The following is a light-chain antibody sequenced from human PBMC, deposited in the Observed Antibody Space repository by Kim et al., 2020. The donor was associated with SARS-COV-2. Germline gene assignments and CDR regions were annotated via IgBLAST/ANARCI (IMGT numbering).Light chain of an antibody. CDR1: NIGIKS. J-gene: IGLJ1*01. CDR2: YDR. Sequence: VSGAPGKTARITCGGKNIGIKSVHWYQQKPGQAPILVIYYDRDRPSGIPERFSGSNSGNTATLTISRVDAGDEADYYCQVWDSSSDHHFFGTGTKVTVL. CDR3: QVWDSSSDHHF. V-gene: IGLV3-21*04.